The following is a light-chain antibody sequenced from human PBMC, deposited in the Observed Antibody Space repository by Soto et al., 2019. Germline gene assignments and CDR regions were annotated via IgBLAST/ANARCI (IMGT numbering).Light chain of an antibody. CDR2: GAS. J-gene: IGKJ1*01. CDR1: QSVTTR. Sequence: VVLTQSPGTLSLSPGERATLSCRASQSVTTRLAWYQHKPGQAPTLLMSGASNRASGVPVRFSGSGSGTDFTLTITRLEPEDFAVYYCQQYNNWPRTFGQGTKV. V-gene: IGKV3-11*01. CDR3: QQYNNWPRT.